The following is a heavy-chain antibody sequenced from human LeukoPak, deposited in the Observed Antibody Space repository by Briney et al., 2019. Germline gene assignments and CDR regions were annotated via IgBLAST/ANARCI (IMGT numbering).Heavy chain of an antibody. J-gene: IGHJ4*02. Sequence: PSETLSLTCTVSGGSMSSYYWSWLRQPPGKGLEWIAYIYYTGKTNYNPSLNSRVTISVDTSKNQFSLNFNSVTAADTAVYYCATLPDYWGQGTLVTVSS. CDR1: GGSMSSYY. V-gene: IGHV4-59*08. CDR3: ATLPDY. CDR2: IYYTGKT.